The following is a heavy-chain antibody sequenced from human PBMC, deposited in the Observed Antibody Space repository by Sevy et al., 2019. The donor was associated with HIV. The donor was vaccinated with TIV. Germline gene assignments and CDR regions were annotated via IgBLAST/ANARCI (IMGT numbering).Heavy chain of an antibody. CDR2: INGNSGGA. CDR1: GYTLTAYY. Sequence: ASVKVSCKDSGYTLTAYYLHWVRQAPGQGPEWMGWINGNSGGAHYAQRFQGRVTMTRDTSSSTGSMELNRLTSDDTAVYYCAREGWHDSSGRRSFDIWGQGTMVTVSS. D-gene: IGHD3-22*01. CDR3: AREGWHDSSGRRSFDI. J-gene: IGHJ3*02. V-gene: IGHV1-2*02.